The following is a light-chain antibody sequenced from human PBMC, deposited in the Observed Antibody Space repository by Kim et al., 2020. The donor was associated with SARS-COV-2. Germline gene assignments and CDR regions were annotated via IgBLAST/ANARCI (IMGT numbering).Light chain of an antibody. CDR1: QSVSSN. CDR2: GAS. Sequence: SPSPLSVSPGERATLSCRASQSVSSNLAWYQQKPGQAPRLLIYGASTRATGIPARFSGSGSGTEFTLTISSLQSEDFAVYYCQQYNNWPPYTFGQGTKLEI. CDR3: QQYNNWPPYT. V-gene: IGKV3-15*01. J-gene: IGKJ2*01.